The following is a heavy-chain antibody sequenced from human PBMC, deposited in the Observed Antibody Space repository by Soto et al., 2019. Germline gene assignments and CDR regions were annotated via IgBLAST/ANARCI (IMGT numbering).Heavy chain of an antibody. Sequence: ASVKVSCKASGYTFTVYCISWVRQAPGQGLEWMGWISAYNGNTNYAQKLQGRVTMTTDTSTSTAYMELRSLRSDDTAVYYCARRPYYDFWSGYDNWFDPWGQGTLVTVSS. CDR2: ISAYNGNT. J-gene: IGHJ5*02. V-gene: IGHV1-18*01. D-gene: IGHD3-3*01. CDR3: ARRPYYDFWSGYDNWFDP. CDR1: GYTFTVYC.